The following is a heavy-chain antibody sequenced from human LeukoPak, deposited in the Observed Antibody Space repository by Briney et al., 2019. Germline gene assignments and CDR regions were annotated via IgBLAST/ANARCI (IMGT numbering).Heavy chain of an antibody. V-gene: IGHV4-34*01. D-gene: IGHD3-3*01. CDR3: ARSPDYDFWSGYYISWFDP. J-gene: IGHJ5*02. Sequence: SETLSLTCTVSGGSISTYYWNWIRQPPGKGLEWIGEINHSGSTNYNPSLKSRVTISVDTSKNQFSLKLSSVTAADTAVYYCARSPDYDFWSGYYISWFDPWGQGTLVTVSS. CDR1: GGSISTYY. CDR2: INHSGST.